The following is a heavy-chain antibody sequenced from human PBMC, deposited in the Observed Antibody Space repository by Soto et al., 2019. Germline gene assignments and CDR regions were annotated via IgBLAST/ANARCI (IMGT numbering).Heavy chain of an antibody. CDR2: IYPADSDR. D-gene: IGHD3-10*01. V-gene: IGHV5-51*03. CDR1: GYSFITKW. Sequence: EVQLVQSGAEVKKPGESLKMSCKGSGYSFITKWIAWVRQMPGKGLEYMGFIYPADSDRRYSPSFQGQVAISADKSINTAYLQWSSLKASDTAMYYCASGPKYGSGSYYNWDAFDIWGQGTMVTVSS. J-gene: IGHJ3*02. CDR3: ASGPKYGSGSYYNWDAFDI.